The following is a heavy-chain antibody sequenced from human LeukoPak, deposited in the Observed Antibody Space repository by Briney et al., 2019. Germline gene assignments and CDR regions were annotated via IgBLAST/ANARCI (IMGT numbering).Heavy chain of an antibody. CDR3: AGGRRHLVHGPLDD. CDR1: GFTFSSYA. V-gene: IGHV3-23*01. D-gene: IGHD6-13*01. CDR2: ISGSGGST. J-gene: IGHJ4*02. Sequence: GGSLRLSCAASGFTFSSYAMSWVRQAPGKGLEWVSSISGSGGSTYYADSVKGRFTISRDNSKNMLCLQMNSLRAEDTAVYYCAGGRRHLVHGPLDDWGQGTLVTVFS.